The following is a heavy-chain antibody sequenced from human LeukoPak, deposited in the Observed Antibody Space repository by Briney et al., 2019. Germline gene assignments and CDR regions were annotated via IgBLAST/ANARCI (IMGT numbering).Heavy chain of an antibody. V-gene: IGHV5-51*01. Sequence: PGESLKISCKGSGYSFTSYWIGWVRQMPGKGLEWMGIIYPGDSDTRYSPSFQGQVTISADKSISTAYLQWSSLKASDTAMYYCARHFSSGHDHIDAFDIWGQGTMVTVSS. J-gene: IGHJ3*02. D-gene: IGHD3-3*01. CDR3: ARHFSSGHDHIDAFDI. CDR2: IYPGDSDT. CDR1: GYSFTSYW.